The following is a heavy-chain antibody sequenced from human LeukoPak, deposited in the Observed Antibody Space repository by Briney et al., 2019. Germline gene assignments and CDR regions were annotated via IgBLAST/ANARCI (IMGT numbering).Heavy chain of an antibody. V-gene: IGHV5-51*01. D-gene: IGHD6-13*01. Sequence: GESLKVSCQGSGYNFPIYWIGWVRQMPGQGLEWMGIIYPDDSNTIYGPSFQGQVTISADKSINTAYLEWSSLKTSDTAIYYCARQGAAGKYYYYYMDVWGKGTTVTVSS. CDR3: ARQGAAGKYYYYYMDV. CDR2: IYPDDSNT. CDR1: GYNFPIYW. J-gene: IGHJ6*03.